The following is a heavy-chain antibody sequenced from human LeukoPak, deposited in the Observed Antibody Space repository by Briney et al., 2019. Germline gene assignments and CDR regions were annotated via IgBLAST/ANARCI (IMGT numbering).Heavy chain of an antibody. D-gene: IGHD3-10*01. J-gene: IGHJ2*01. CDR1: GDSISTYY. V-gene: IGHV4-59*01. CDR3: ARPYYGSGVGFDL. CDR2: ISNTGGT. Sequence: KASETLSLTCTISGDSISTYYWTWIRQPPGKGLEWIGYISNTGGTKYNPSLTSRVTMSVDTSKNQFSLRLTSVTAADTAVYYCARPYYGSGVGFDLWGRGTLVTVS.